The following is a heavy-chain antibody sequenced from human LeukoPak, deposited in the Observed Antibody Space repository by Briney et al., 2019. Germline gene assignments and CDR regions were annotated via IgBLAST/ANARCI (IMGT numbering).Heavy chain of an antibody. CDR3: ARDFVSYGYNYFDY. CDR1: GGSISSGSYY. D-gene: IGHD5-18*01. CDR2: IYTSGST. J-gene: IGHJ4*02. Sequence: PSQTLSLTCTVSGGSISSGSYYWSWIRQPAGKGLEWIGRIYTSGSTNYNPSLKSRVTISVDTSKNQFSLKLSSVTAADTAVYYCARDFVSYGYNYFDYWGQGTLVTVLS. V-gene: IGHV4-61*02.